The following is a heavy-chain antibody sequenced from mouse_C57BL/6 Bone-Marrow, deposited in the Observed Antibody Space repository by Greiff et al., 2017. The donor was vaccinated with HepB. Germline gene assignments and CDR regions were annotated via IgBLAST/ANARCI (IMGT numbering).Heavy chain of an antibody. Sequence: QVQLQQSGAELVRPGASVTLSCKASGYTFTDYEMHWVKQTPVHGLEWIGAIDPETGGTAYNQKFKGKAILTAYKSSSTAYMELRSLTSEDSAVYYCTGLRRGFDYWGQGTTLTVSS. J-gene: IGHJ2*01. V-gene: IGHV1-15*01. CDR1: GYTFTDYE. CDR3: TGLRRGFDY. D-gene: IGHD2-4*01. CDR2: IDPETGGT.